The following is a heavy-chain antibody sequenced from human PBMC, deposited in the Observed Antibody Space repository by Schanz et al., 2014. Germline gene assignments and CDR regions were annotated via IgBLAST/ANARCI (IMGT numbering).Heavy chain of an antibody. CDR2: IIPILGIG. V-gene: IGHV1-69*08. Sequence: QVQLVQSGAEVKKPGSSVKVSCKASGGTFSSYTISWVRQAPGQGPEWMGRIIPILGIGNDAQKFQGRVTMTTDTSTSTAYMELRNLRSDDTAVYYCVRDGDERLVVIFDQWGQGTLVTVSS. CDR1: GGTFSSYT. J-gene: IGHJ4*02. CDR3: VRDGDERLVVIFDQ. D-gene: IGHD3-22*01.